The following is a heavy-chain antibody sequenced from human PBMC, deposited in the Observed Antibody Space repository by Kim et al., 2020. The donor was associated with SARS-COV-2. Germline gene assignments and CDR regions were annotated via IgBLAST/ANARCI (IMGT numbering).Heavy chain of an antibody. J-gene: IGHJ4*02. CDR1: GFTFSSYG. CDR2: IWYDGSNK. V-gene: IGHV3-33*01. CDR3: ARDAPGAVAGRSLLW. D-gene: IGHD6-19*01. Sequence: GGSLRLSCAASGFTFSSYGMHWVRQAPGKGLEWVAVIWYDGSNKYYADSVKGRFTISRHNSKNTLYLQMNSLRAEDTAVYYCARDAPGAVAGRSLLWWGQVTLVTVSS.